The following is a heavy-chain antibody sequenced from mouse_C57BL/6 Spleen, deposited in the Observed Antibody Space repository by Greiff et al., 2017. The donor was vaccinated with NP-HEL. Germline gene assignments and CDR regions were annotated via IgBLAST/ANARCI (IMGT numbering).Heavy chain of an antibody. CDR3: ARSDYDWRCFAY. J-gene: IGHJ3*01. D-gene: IGHD2-4*01. CDR1: GYTFTSYW. V-gene: IGHV1-52*01. Sequence: VQLQQPGAELVRPGSSVKLSCKASGYTFTSYWMHWVKQRPIQGLEWIGNIDPSDSETHYNQKFKDKATLTVEKSSSTAYMLLSSLTSEDSAVYYCARSDYDWRCFAYWGPATLVTVSA. CDR2: IDPSDSET.